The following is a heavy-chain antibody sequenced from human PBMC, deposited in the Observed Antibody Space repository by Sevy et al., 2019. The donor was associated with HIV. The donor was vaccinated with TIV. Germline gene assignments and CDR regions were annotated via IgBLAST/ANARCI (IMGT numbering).Heavy chain of an antibody. D-gene: IGHD5-12*01. Sequence: GGSLRLSCAASGFTFSSYAMHWVRQAPGKGLEWVAVISNDGSNKYYADSVKGRFTISRDNSKNTLYLQMNSLRAEDTAVYYCAREWMRKIDGFDIWGQGTMVTVSS. V-gene: IGHV3-30-3*01. J-gene: IGHJ3*02. CDR2: ISNDGSNK. CDR3: AREWMRKIDGFDI. CDR1: GFTFSSYA.